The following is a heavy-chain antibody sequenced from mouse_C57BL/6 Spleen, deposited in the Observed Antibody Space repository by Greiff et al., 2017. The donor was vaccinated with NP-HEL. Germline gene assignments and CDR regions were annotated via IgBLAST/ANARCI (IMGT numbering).Heavy chain of an antibody. CDR1: GFTFSSYG. CDR2: ISSGGSYT. Sequence: EVKLMESGGDLVKPGGSLKLSCAASGFTFSSYGMSWVRQTPDKRLEWVATISSGGSYTYYPDSVKGRFTISRDNAKNTLYLQMSSLKSEDTAMYYCARQGGQYYFDYWGQGTTLTVSS. V-gene: IGHV5-6*01. J-gene: IGHJ2*01. D-gene: IGHD3-3*01. CDR3: ARQGGQYYFDY.